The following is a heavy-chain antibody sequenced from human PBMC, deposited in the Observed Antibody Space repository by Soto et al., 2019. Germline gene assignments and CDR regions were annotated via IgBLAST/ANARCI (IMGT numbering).Heavy chain of an antibody. J-gene: IGHJ3*02. Sequence: EVQLVESGGGLVQPGGSLRLSCAASGFTVSSNYMSWVRQAPGKGLEWVSVIYSGGSTYYADSVKGRFTISRHNSKNTLYLQMNSLRGEDTAVDYCARGADCSSTSCYPGAFDIWGQGTMVTVSS. D-gene: IGHD2-2*01. CDR1: GFTVSSNY. CDR2: IYSGGST. CDR3: ARGADCSSTSCYPGAFDI. V-gene: IGHV3-53*04.